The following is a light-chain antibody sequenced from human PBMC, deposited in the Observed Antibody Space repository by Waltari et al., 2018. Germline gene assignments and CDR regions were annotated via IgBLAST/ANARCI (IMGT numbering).Light chain of an antibody. J-gene: IGLJ3*02. CDR2: RNK. CDR1: TSNIGRNY. CDR3: ATWDGSLTAWV. V-gene: IGLV1-47*01. Sequence: QSVLTQPPSASGTPGQRVTIPCSGSTSNIGRNYVSWYQQFPGTAPKLLVYRNKERPSGVPDRISGSKSGTSASLAISGLRSEDEADYYCATWDGSLTAWVFGGGTKVTVL.